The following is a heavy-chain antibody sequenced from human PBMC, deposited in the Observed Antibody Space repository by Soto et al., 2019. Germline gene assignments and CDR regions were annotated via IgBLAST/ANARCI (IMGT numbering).Heavy chain of an antibody. Sequence: QVQLVESGGGVVQPGRSLRLSCAASGFTFSSYGMHWVRQAPGKGLEWVAVISYDGSNKYYADSVKGRFTISRDNSKNTRYLQMNSLRAEDTAVYYCAKGDWHFDYWGQGTLVTVSS. J-gene: IGHJ4*02. CDR2: ISYDGSNK. V-gene: IGHV3-30*18. D-gene: IGHD3-9*01. CDR1: GFTFSSYG. CDR3: AKGDWHFDY.